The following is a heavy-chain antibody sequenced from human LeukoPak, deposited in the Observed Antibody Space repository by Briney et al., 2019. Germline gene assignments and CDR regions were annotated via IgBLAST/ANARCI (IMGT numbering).Heavy chain of an antibody. CDR2: IYTSGST. J-gene: IGHJ4*02. CDR3: ARAGIVGAPIPSYYFDY. V-gene: IGHV4-61*02. CDR1: GGSFSSGSYY. D-gene: IGHD1-26*01. Sequence: SETLSLTCAVYGGSFSSGSYYWSWIRQPAGKGLEWIGRIYTSGSTNYNPSLKSRVTISVHTSKNQFSLKLSSVTAADTAVYYCARAGIVGAPIPSYYFDYWGQGTLVTVSS.